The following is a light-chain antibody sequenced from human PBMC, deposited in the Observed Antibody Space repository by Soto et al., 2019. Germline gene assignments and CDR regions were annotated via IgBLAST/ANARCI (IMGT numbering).Light chain of an antibody. CDR3: QQYGSSPRT. J-gene: IGKJ1*01. CDR2: GAS. V-gene: IGKV3-20*01. Sequence: EIVMTQSPATLSVSPGERATFSCRASQSVSSSYLAWYQQKPGQAPRLLIYGASSRATGIPDRFSGSGSGTDFTLTISRLEPEDFAVYYWQQYGSSPRTFGQGTKVDIK. CDR1: QSVSSSY.